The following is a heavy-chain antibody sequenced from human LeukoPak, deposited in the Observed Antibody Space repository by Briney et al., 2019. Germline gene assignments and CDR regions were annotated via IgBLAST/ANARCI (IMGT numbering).Heavy chain of an antibody. Sequence: GGSLRLSCSASGFIFSNYWMTWVRQAPGKGLEWVANIKQGGSEKYYVDSVKGRFTISRDNSKNTLYLQMNSLRAEDTAVYHCAKDGYSSSWYNWFDPWGQGTLVTVSS. CDR3: AKDGYSSSWYNWFDP. CDR1: GFIFSNYW. J-gene: IGHJ5*02. CDR2: IKQGGSEK. D-gene: IGHD6-13*01. V-gene: IGHV3-7*05.